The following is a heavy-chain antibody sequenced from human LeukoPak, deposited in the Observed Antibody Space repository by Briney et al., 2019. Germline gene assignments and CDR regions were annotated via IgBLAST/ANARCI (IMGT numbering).Heavy chain of an antibody. CDR2: IFWDGGNT. J-gene: IGHJ3*02. Sequence: PGGSLRLSCAASGFTFDDYAMSWVRQAPGKGLEWVSGIFWDGGNTGYAASVKGRFTISRDNAKNSLYLQMNSLRAEDTAVYYCARDPVVGATSGAFDIWGQGTMVTVSS. CDR1: GFTFDDYA. CDR3: ARDPVVGATSGAFDI. V-gene: IGHV3-20*04. D-gene: IGHD1-26*01.